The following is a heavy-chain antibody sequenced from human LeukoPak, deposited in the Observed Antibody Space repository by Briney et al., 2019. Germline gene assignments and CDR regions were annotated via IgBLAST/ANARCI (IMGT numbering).Heavy chain of an antibody. J-gene: IGHJ6*02. CDR1: GGSFSGYY. CDR3: GRVYSTTPDYYYYGMDV. CDR2: INHSGST. D-gene: IGHD6-13*01. V-gene: IGHV4-34*01. Sequence: PSETLSLTCAVYGGSFSGYYWSWIRQPPGKGLEWIGEINHSGSTNYNPSLKSRVTISVDTSKNQFSLKLSSVTAADTAVYYCGRVYSTTPDYYYYGMDVWGQGTTVTVSS.